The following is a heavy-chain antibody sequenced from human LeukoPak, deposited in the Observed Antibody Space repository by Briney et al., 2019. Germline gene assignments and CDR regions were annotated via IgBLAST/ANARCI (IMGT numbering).Heavy chain of an antibody. Sequence: GGSLRLSCAASGFSFSNYGMNWVRQAPGKGLEWVANIKQDGSEKYYVDSVKGRFTISRDNAKNSLYLQMNSLRAEDTAVYYCAREPVDTAMVDYYYYMDVWGKGTTVTVSS. CDR2: IKQDGSEK. J-gene: IGHJ6*03. CDR3: AREPVDTAMVDYYYYMDV. D-gene: IGHD5-18*01. V-gene: IGHV3-7*01. CDR1: GFSFSNYG.